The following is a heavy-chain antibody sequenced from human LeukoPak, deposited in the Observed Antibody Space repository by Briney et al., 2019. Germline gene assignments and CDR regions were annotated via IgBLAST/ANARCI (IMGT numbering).Heavy chain of an antibody. CDR1: GFTSSNAW. V-gene: IGHV3-15*01. J-gene: IGHJ5*02. Sequence: GGSPRPSSAASGFTSSNAWMSWVRQAPGEGREWGGRVISKTDGGTTDYAAPVKGRFTISRDDSKNTLYLQMNSLKTEDTAVYYCTTRLDDFWSGYSGWFDPWGQGTLVTVSS. D-gene: IGHD3-3*01. CDR3: TTRLDDFWSGYSGWFDP. CDR2: VISKTDGGTT.